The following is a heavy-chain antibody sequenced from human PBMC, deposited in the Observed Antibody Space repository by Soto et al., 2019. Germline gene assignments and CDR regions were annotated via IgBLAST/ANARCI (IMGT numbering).Heavy chain of an antibody. CDR1: GYSFTSYW. CDR2: IHPGDSDT. CDR3: AKSSWFKQEVDV. Sequence: PGESLKISCKGSGYSFTSYWIGWVRQMPGKGLEWMGIIHPGDSDTRYSPSFQGQVTISVDKSISTAYLHWSSLKASDTAIYYCAKSSWFKQEVDVWGQGTTVTVSS. J-gene: IGHJ6*02. V-gene: IGHV5-51*01. D-gene: IGHD3-10*01.